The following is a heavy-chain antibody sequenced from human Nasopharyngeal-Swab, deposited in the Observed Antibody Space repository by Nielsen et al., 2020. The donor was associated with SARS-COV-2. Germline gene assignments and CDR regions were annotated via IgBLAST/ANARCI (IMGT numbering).Heavy chain of an antibody. CDR2: IKSRAAGGIT. D-gene: IGHD6-19*01. J-gene: IGHJ6*04. CDR1: GFTFSKAW. CDR3: TTYSSGWL. Sequence: GESLKISCATSGFTFSKAWMSWVRQAPGKGPEWVGRIKSRAAGGITDYAAPVIGRFTVSRDDSESTLYLQMSSLKTEDTAVYYCTTYSSGWLWGKGTTVTVSS. V-gene: IGHV3-15*01.